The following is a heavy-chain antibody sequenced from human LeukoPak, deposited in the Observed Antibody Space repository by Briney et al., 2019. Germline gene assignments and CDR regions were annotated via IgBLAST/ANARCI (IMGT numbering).Heavy chain of an antibody. Sequence: VKASCNPSQGPFSRYAISWVRQAPGQGLEWMGRIIPIFGIANYAPKFQGRVTITADKTTSTAYVELSSLRYEDTAVYYCARERLDWRFGEFTQPNWFDHWGQGTLVTVSS. CDR2: IIPIFGIA. D-gene: IGHD3-10*01. J-gene: IGHJ5*02. CDR1: QGPFSRYA. V-gene: IGHV1-69*04. CDR3: ARERLDWRFGEFTQPNWFDH.